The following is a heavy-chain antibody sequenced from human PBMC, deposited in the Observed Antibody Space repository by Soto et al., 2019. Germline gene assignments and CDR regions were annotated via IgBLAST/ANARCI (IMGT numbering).Heavy chain of an antibody. CDR3: AKDPEVVVTAPDY. CDR2: ISGSGATT. CDR1: GFTFNRYA. J-gene: IGHJ4*02. Sequence: LSCAASGFTFNRYAMNWVRQAAGKGLEWVSGISGSGATTYYADSVKGRFTISRDNSKNTLYLQMNSLGAGDTAVYYCAKDPEVVVTAPDYWGQGTLVTVSS. V-gene: IGHV3-23*01. D-gene: IGHD2-21*02.